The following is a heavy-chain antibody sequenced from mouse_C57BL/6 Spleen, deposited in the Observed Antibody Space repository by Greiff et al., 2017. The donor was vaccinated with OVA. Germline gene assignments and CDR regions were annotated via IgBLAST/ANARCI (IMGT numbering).Heavy chain of an antibody. J-gene: IGHJ2*01. Sequence: QVQLQQSGAELVRPGASVKLSCKASGYTFTDYYINWVKQRPGQGLEWIARIYPGSGNTYYNEKFKGKATLTAEKSSSTAYMQLSSLTSEDSAVYFCAREDRLTSYYFDYWGQGTTLTVSS. D-gene: IGHD2-13*01. CDR2: IYPGSGNT. V-gene: IGHV1-76*01. CDR3: AREDRLTSYYFDY. CDR1: GYTFTDYY.